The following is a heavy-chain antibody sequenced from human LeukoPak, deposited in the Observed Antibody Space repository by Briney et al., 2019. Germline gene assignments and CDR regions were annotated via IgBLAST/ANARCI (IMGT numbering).Heavy chain of an antibody. V-gene: IGHV3-30*03. CDR2: ISYDGSNK. D-gene: IGHD1-26*01. Sequence: PGRSLRLSCAASGFTFSSYGMHWVRQAPGKGLEWVAVISYDGSNKYYADSAKGRFTISRDNAKNSLYLQMNSLRAEDTAIYYCARGWPKGGKYCDHWGQGTLVTVSS. CDR1: GFTFSSYG. CDR3: ARGWPKGGKYCDH. J-gene: IGHJ5*02.